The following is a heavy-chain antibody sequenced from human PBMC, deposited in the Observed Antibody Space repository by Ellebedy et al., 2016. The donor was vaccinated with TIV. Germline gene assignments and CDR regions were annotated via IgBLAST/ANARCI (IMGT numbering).Heavy chain of an antibody. CDR2: SGAAGDT. D-gene: IGHD3-10*01. J-gene: IGHJ2*01. CDR3: ARGGPGGDNWFFGL. Sequence: PGGSLRLSCAASGFSLTGSDLHWVRRRRGQGLEWVSASGAAGDTYYPDSVRGRFTISRESAKNSFYLQMNSLTAGDTAVYYCARGGPGGDNWFFGLWGRGTRVTVSS. V-gene: IGHV3-13*01. CDR1: GFSLTGSD.